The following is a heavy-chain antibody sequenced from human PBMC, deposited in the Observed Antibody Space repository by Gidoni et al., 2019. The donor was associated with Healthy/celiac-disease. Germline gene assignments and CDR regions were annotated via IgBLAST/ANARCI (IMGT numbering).Heavy chain of an antibody. V-gene: IGHV1-24*01. Sequence: QVQLVQSGAEVKKPGASVKVSCTVSGYTLTELSIHWVRQAPGKGLEWMGGFGPEDGETFYAQKFQGRVTMTEDTSTDTAYMELSSLRSEDTAVYYWATDRATYYDSSADAFDIWGQGTMVTVSS. CDR3: ATDRATYYDSSADAFDI. J-gene: IGHJ3*02. D-gene: IGHD3-22*01. CDR2: FGPEDGET. CDR1: GYTLTELS.